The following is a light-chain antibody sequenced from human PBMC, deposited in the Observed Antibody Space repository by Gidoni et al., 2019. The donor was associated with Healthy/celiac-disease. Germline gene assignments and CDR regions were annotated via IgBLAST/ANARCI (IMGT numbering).Light chain of an antibody. CDR1: QSVSSY. V-gene: IGKV3-11*01. CDR2: DAS. J-gene: IGKJ5*01. Sequence: DIVLTQFPATLSLSPGERATLSCMASQSVSSYLAWYQQKPGQAPRLRIYDASNRATGIPARFSGSGSGTDFTLTISSLEPEEFAVYYCQQRSNWPITFGQGTRLEIK. CDR3: QQRSNWPIT.